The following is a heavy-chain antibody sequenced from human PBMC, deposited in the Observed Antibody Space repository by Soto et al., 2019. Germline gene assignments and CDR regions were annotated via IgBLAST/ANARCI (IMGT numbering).Heavy chain of an antibody. J-gene: IGHJ4*02. CDR2: IYYSGTTT. Sequence: SETLSLTCTVSGGSISSYYWSWIRQPPGKGLEWIGYIYYSGTTTNYNPSLKSRVPLSVDTSKNQFSLKLSSVTAADTAVYYCARTTMDGSGDYWGLGTLVTVSS. D-gene: IGHD3-10*01. CDR1: GGSISSYY. CDR3: ARTTMDGSGDY. V-gene: IGHV4-59*01.